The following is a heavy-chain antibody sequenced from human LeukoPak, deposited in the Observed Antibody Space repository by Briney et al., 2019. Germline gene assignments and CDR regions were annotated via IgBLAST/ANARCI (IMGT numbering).Heavy chain of an antibody. CDR1: GGSISSSNW. CDR3: TTDRRSYYYFDY. CDR2: IKTKTDGGTT. D-gene: IGHD1-26*01. V-gene: IGHV3-15*01. J-gene: IGHJ4*02. Sequence: ETLSLTCAVSGGSISSSNWWSWVRPPPGKGLEWVGLIKTKTDGGTTDYAAPVKGRLIISRDDSKNTLYLQMNSLKTEDTAVYYCTTDRRSYYYFDYWGQGTLVTVSS.